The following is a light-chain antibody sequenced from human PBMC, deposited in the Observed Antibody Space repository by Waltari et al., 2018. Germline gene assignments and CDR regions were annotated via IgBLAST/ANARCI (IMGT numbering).Light chain of an antibody. CDR2: WAS. J-gene: IGKJ1*01. Sequence: DIAMTKSPDSLAVSLGERATINCKSGQNLLYSSNNKNYLAWYQQKPGQPPKLLIYWASTRESGVPDRFSGSGSGTDFTLSISNLQAEDVAIYYCQQYYTAPQTFGQGTKVEI. V-gene: IGKV4-1*01. CDR1: QNLLYSSNNKNY. CDR3: QQYYTAPQT.